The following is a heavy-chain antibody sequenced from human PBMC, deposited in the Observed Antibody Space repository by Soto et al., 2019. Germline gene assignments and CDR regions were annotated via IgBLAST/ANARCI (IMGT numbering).Heavy chain of an antibody. J-gene: IGHJ3*02. V-gene: IGHV3-21*01. D-gene: IGHD1-1*01. CDR3: ARGGGIAAFDI. CDR1: GFTFSSYS. CDR2: ISSSSSYI. Sequence: SLRLSCAASGFTFSSYSMNWVRQAPGKGPEWVSSISSSSSYIYYADSVKGRFTISRDNAKNSLYLQMNSLRAEDTAVYYCARGGGIAAFDIWGQGTMVTVSS.